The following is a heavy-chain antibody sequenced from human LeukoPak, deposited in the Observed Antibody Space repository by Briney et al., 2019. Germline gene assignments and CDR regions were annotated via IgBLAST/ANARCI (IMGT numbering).Heavy chain of an antibody. D-gene: IGHD3-3*01. CDR3: ASSITIFGVVID. J-gene: IGHJ4*02. CDR1: GGSISSGDYY. V-gene: IGHV4-30-4*01. CDR2: IYYSGST. Sequence: PSETLSLTCTVSGGSISSGDYYWSWIRQPPGKGLEWIGYIYYSGSTCYNPSLKSRVTISVDTSKNQFSLKLSPVTAADTAVYYCASSITIFGVVIDWGQGTLVTVSS.